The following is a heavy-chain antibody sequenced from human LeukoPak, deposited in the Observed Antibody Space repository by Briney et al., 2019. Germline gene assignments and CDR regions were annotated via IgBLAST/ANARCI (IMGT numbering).Heavy chain of an antibody. CDR2: IYPGDSDT. CDR3: ARPMRSSSWSSFDY. J-gene: IGHJ4*02. V-gene: IGHV5-51*01. Sequence: PGASLKTPCKGSGYSFTSYWIGWVRQIPGKGLEWMGIIYPGDSDTTYSPSFQGQVTILADKSISSAYLQWSSLKASDTAMYYCARPMRSSSWSSFDYWGQGTLVTVSS. D-gene: IGHD6-13*01. CDR1: GYSFTSYW.